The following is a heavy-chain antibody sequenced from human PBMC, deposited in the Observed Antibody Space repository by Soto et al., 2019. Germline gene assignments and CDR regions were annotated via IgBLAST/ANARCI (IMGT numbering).Heavy chain of an antibody. CDR1: GYTFTGYY. Sequence: QVQLVQSGPEVGKPGASMKVSCKASGYTFTGYYLHWVRQAPGQGLEWMGYINPDSGRTRYAQKFQGTVTMTRDTSITTAYLELSSLKYDDSAIFYCALSFSQTNIDVWGQGTTVIVSS. V-gene: IGHV1-2*02. J-gene: IGHJ6*01. CDR2: INPDSGRT. CDR3: ALSFSQTNIDV.